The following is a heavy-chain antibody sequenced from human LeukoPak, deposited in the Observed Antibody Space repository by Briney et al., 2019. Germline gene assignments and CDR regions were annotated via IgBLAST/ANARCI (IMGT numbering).Heavy chain of an antibody. D-gene: IGHD2-2*02. Sequence: GGSLRLSCAASGFTFSSYGMHWVRQAPGKGLEWVAIISYDGSNKYYADSVKGRFTMSRDNSKNTLYLQMNSLRAEDTAVYYCAREGCSSTSCYSYYYYMDVWGKGTTVTVSS. CDR3: AREGCSSTSCYSYYYYMDV. V-gene: IGHV3-30*03. CDR2: ISYDGSNK. CDR1: GFTFSSYG. J-gene: IGHJ6*03.